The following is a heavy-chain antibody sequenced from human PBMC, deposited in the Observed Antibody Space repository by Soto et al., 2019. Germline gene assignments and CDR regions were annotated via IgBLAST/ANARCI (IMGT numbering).Heavy chain of an antibody. Sequence: SESRSLTCSVSGGSISSGYYYWSWIRQPPGKGLEWMGHIYSSGNTYYNPRLKSRLIRXXXRXXXXXSVXVXXVTXADTAVYYCASYSLYGMDGWGQGTTVTVSS. D-gene: IGHD2-21*01. J-gene: IGHJ6*02. CDR2: IYSSGNT. CDR1: GGSISSGYYY. V-gene: IGHV4-30-4*01. CDR3: ASYSLYGMDG.